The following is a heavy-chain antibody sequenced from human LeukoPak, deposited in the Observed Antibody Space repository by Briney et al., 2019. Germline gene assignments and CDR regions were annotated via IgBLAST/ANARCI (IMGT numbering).Heavy chain of an antibody. J-gene: IGHJ4*02. V-gene: IGHV1-46*01. CDR1: GYTFTSYY. Sequence: ASVKVSCKASGYTFTSYYMHWVRQAPGQGLEWMGIINPSGGSTSYAQKFQGRVTMTRDTSTSTVYMELSSLRSEDTAVYYCARDFEDYYGSGSYSWAGNPSFDYWGQGTLVTVSS. CDR2: INPSGGST. CDR3: ARDFEDYYGSGSYSWAGNPSFDY. D-gene: IGHD3-10*01.